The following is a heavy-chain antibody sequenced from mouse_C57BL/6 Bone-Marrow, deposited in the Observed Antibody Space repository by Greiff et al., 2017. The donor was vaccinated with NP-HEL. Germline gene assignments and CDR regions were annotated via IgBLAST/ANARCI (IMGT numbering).Heavy chain of an antibody. CDR2: ISSGGDYI. D-gene: IGHD4-1*01. CDR3: TRNWDSLPLFDY. CDR1: GFTFSSYA. J-gene: IGHJ2*01. V-gene: IGHV5-9-1*02. Sequence: EVKLVESGEGLVKPGGSLKLSCAASGFTFSSYAMSWVRQTPEKRLEWVAYISSGGDYIYYADTVKGRFTISRDNARNTLYLQMSSLKSEDTAMYYCTRNWDSLPLFDYWGQGTTLTVSS.